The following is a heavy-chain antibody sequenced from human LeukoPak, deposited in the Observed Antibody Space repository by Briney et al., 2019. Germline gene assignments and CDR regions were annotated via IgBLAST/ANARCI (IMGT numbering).Heavy chain of an antibody. CDR3: ARRSIYGGLFDY. CDR2: ISSSGSTI. Sequence: GGSLRLSCAASGITFRDYYMSWIRQAPGKGLEWVSYISSSGSTIYYADSVKGRFTISRDNAKNSLYLQMNSLRAEDTAVHYCARRSIYGGLFDYWGQGTLVTVSS. D-gene: IGHD4-23*01. CDR1: GITFRDYY. J-gene: IGHJ4*02. V-gene: IGHV3-11*04.